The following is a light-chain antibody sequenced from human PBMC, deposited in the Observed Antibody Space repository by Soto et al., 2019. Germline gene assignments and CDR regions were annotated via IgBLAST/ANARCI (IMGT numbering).Light chain of an antibody. CDR1: QSVRTS. V-gene: IGKV3-15*01. J-gene: IGKJ3*01. CDR2: GAS. Sequence: ETVMTQSPDTLSVSPGERATLSCRASQSVRTSLAWYQQKPGQAPRLLIYGASTRATDIPPRFSGSGSGTEFTLAIDSLQSEDFALYYCQQYTKWPRFGPGTKVDIK. CDR3: QQYTKWPR.